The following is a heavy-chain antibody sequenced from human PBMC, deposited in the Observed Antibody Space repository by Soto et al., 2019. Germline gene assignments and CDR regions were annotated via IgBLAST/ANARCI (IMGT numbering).Heavy chain of an antibody. V-gene: IGHV3-73*01. Sequence: GGSLRLSCAASGFTFSGSAMHWVRQASGKGLEWVGRIRSKANSYATAYAASVKGRFTISRDDSKNTAYLQMNSLKTEDTAVYYCTRRVDFWSGYDYYYMDVWGKGTTVTVSS. CDR1: GFTFSGSA. D-gene: IGHD3-3*01. CDR3: TRRVDFWSGYDYYYMDV. CDR2: IRSKANSYAT. J-gene: IGHJ6*03.